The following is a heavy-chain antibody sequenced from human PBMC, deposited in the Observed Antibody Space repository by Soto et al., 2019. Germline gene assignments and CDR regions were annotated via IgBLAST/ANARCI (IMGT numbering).Heavy chain of an antibody. CDR3: AIDQYAVGGDF. CDR2: INTYNGKT. D-gene: IGHD1-26*01. Sequence: QVQLVQSGAEVKKPGASVKVSCKASGYPCTAYGASWVGQSPGQGLEWMGWINTYNGKTNYAPKVQARVTMTTDTYTTTAYMELRSLKSDDTAVYFWAIDQYAVGGDFWCQGPRVTVSS. CDR1: GYPCTAYG. V-gene: IGHV1-18*01. J-gene: IGHJ4*02.